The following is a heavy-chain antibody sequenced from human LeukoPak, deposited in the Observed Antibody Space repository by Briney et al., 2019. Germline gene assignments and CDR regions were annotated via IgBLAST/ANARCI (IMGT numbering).Heavy chain of an antibody. V-gene: IGHV3-21*01. Sequence: RGGSLRLSCAASGFTFSSYSMNWVRQAPGKGLEWVSSISSSSSYIYYADSVKGRFTISRDNAKKSLYLQMNSLRAEDTAVYYCRCSITMVRGVIIASYKDYWGQGTLVTVSS. CDR3: RCSITMVRGVIIASYKDY. J-gene: IGHJ4*02. CDR1: GFTFSSYS. D-gene: IGHD3-10*01. CDR2: ISSSSSYI.